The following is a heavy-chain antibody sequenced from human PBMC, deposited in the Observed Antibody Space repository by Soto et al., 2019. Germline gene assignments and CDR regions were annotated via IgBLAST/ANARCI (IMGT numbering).Heavy chain of an antibody. CDR2: ISAYNGNT. V-gene: IGHV1-18*01. CDR3: ARDGGVGWAPRQDTGYS. CDR1: GYTFTSYG. D-gene: IGHD2-15*01. Sequence: ASVKVSCKASGYTFTSYGISWVRQAPGQGLEWMGWISAYNGNTNYAQKLQGRVTMTTDTYTSTAYMELRSLRSDDTAWYYCARDGGVGWAPRQDTGYSWGQGNLVTVSS. J-gene: IGHJ4*02.